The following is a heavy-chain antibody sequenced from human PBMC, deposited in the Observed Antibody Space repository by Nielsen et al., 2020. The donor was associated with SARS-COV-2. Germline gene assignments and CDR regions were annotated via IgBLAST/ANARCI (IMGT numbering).Heavy chain of an antibody. D-gene: IGHD6-13*01. CDR3: ARDGYSSSWYGAFDI. J-gene: IGHJ3*02. Sequence: ASVKVSCKASGYTFTGYYMHWVRQAPGQGLEWMGWINPNSGGTNYAQKFQGRVTMTRNTSISTAYMELSSLRSEDTAVYYCARDGYSSSWYGAFDIWGQGTMVTVSS. V-gene: IGHV1-2*02. CDR2: INPNSGGT. CDR1: GYTFTGYY.